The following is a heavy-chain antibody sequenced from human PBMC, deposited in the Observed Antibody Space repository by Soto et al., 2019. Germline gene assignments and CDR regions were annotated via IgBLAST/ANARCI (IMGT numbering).Heavy chain of an antibody. CDR3: AAVTMIVVVPMSYGMDV. J-gene: IGHJ6*02. D-gene: IGHD3-22*01. Sequence: SVKVSCKASGFTFTSSAVQWVRQARGQRLEWIGWIVVGSGNTNYAQKFQERVTITRDMSTSTAHMELSSLRSEDTAVYYCAAVTMIVVVPMSYGMDVWGQGTTVTVSS. CDR1: GFTFTSSA. V-gene: IGHV1-58*01. CDR2: IVVGSGNT.